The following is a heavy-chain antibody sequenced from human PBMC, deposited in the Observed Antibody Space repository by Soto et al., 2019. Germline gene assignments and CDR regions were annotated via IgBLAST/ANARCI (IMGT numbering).Heavy chain of an antibody. CDR2: INPSGGST. CDR3: ANGYVDYDFWSGYLAY. J-gene: IGHJ4*02. Sequence: VXXSCKASVYTFTSYYMHWVRQAPAQGLEWMGIINPSGGSTSYAQKFQGRVTMTRDTSTSTVYMELSSLRSEDTAVYYCANGYVDYDFWSGYLAYWGQGTLVTVSS. CDR1: VYTFTSYY. D-gene: IGHD3-3*01. V-gene: IGHV1-46*03.